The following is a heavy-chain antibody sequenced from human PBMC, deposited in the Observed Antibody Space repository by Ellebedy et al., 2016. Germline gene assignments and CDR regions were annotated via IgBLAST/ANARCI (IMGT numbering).Heavy chain of an antibody. CDR3: AKDRGSGGLGYFYGMDV. Sequence: GGSLRLXXAASGFTFDDYAMHWVRQAPGKGLEWVSGISWNSGSIGYADSVKGRFTISRDNAKNSLYLQMNSLRAEDTALYYCAKDRGSGGLGYFYGMDVWGQGTTVTVSS. CDR1: GFTFDDYA. D-gene: IGHD3/OR15-3a*01. V-gene: IGHV3-9*01. CDR2: ISWNSGSI. J-gene: IGHJ6*02.